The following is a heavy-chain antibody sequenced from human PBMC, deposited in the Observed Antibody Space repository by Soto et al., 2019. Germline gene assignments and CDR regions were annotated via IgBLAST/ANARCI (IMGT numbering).Heavy chain of an antibody. CDR3: AHSPWGAAPDY. CDR2: IYWNDDK. CDR1: GFPLSARGVG. Sequence: QITLKESGPTLVKPTQTLTLTCTVSGFPLSARGVGVGWIRQPPGKALEWLAIIYWNDDKRYSQSLKRRLTIPKDTSKNQVVLTMTNMDPVDTAKYYCAHSPWGAAPDYWGQGTLVTVSS. D-gene: IGHD3-16*01. J-gene: IGHJ4*02. V-gene: IGHV2-5*01.